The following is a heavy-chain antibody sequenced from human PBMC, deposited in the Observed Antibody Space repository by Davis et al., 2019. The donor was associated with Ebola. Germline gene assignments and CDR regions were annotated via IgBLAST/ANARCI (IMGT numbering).Heavy chain of an antibody. D-gene: IGHD1-26*01. CDR2: ISSSCSTI. CDR1: GFTFRSYS. Sequence: GGSPNTPCAASGFTFRSYSLNWVRQAPGKGLGWVSYISSSCSTINYADSVKGRFTISRDNAKNSLSLQMNSLRDEDTAVYYCARGIGALRSLDYWGQGTLVTVSS. V-gene: IGHV3-48*02. J-gene: IGHJ4*02. CDR3: ARGIGALRSLDY.